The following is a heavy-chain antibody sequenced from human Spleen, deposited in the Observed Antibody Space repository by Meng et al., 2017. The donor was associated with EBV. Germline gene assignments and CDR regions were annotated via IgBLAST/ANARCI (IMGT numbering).Heavy chain of an antibody. CDR3: ASNIKVPRY. V-gene: IGHV4-34*01. CDR2: INHSGIT. CDR1: GGSFSDYY. J-gene: IGHJ4*02. Sequence: QAPLQQWGAGLLKPSETLSLTCAVYGGSFSDYYWTWIRQPPGMGLEWIGEINHSGITSYNPSLRSRVTISVDTSKNQFSLKLTSVTAADTAVYYCASNIKVPRYWGQGTLVTVSS. D-gene: IGHD2/OR15-2a*01.